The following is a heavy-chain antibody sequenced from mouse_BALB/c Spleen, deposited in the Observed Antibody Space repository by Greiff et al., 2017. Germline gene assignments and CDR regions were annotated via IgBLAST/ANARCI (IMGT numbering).Heavy chain of an antibody. Sequence: QVQLQQPGAELVKPGASVKLSCKASGYTFTSYWMHWVKQRPGQGLEWIGYIYPYNGGTGYNQKFKSKATLTVDNSSSTAYMELRSLTSEDSAVYYCARLTGFDYWGQGTTLTVSS. CDR3: ARLTGFDY. V-gene: IGHV1-53*01. J-gene: IGHJ2*01. D-gene: IGHD4-1*01. CDR2: IYPYNGGT. CDR1: GYTFTSYW.